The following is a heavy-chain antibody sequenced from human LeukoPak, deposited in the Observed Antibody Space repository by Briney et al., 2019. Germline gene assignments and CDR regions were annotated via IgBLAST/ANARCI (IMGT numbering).Heavy chain of an antibody. V-gene: IGHV3-33*06. Sequence: PGGSLRLSCAASGFTFSRYGMHWVRQAPGKGLEWVAGIWYDGSGKNYADSVKGRFTTSKDNSRNTLDLQMNSLSAEDTAVYYCAKPYSGTFYSFDSWGQGALVTVSS. J-gene: IGHJ4*02. CDR3: AKPYSGTFYSFDS. D-gene: IGHD1-26*01. CDR1: GFTFSRYG. CDR2: IWYDGSGK.